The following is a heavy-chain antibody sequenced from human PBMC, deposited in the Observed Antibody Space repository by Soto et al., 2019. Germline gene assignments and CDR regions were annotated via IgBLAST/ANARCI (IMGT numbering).Heavy chain of an antibody. CDR2: IYYSGST. Sequence: SETLSLTCTVSGGSFDSSGYYWAWVRQPPGKGLEWIAYIYYSGSTYYNPSLKSRLTISVDTSRNQFSLRLSSVTAADTAVYYCARGKQQLEDYWGQGTLVTVSS. CDR3: ARGKQQLEDY. V-gene: IGHV4-39*01. J-gene: IGHJ4*02. CDR1: GGSFDSSGYY. D-gene: IGHD6-13*01.